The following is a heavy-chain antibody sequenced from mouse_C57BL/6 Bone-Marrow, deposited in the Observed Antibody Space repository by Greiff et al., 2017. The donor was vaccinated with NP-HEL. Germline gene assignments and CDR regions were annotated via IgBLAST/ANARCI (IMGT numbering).Heavy chain of an antibody. Sequence: EVKLMESGGGLVKPGGSLKLSCAASGFTFSSYAMSWVRQTPEKRLEWVATISDGGSYTYYPDNVKGRVTISRDNAKNNLYLQMSHLKSEDTAMYYCARDLYSKRFAYWGQGTLVTVSA. V-gene: IGHV5-4*01. CDR1: GFTFSSYA. J-gene: IGHJ3*01. CDR2: ISDGGSYT. D-gene: IGHD2-5*01. CDR3: ARDLYSKRFAY.